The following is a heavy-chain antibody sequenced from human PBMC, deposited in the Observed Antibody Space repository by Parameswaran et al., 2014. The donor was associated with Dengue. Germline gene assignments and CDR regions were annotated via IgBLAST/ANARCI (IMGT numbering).Heavy chain of an antibody. CDR1: GYTFTSYD. CDR3: ARGNRYFDWWGLSGPYYFDY. CDR2: MNPNSGNT. D-gene: IGHD3-9*01. J-gene: IGHJ4*02. V-gene: IGHV1-8*01. Sequence: ASVKVSCKASGYTFTSYDINWVRQATGQGLEWMGWMNPNSGNTGYAQKFQGRVTMTRNTSISTAYMELSSLRSEDTAVYYCARGNRYFDWWGLSGPYYFDYWGQGTLVTVSS.